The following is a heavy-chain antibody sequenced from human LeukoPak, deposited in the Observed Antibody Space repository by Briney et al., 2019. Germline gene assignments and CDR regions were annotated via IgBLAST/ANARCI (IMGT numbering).Heavy chain of an antibody. V-gene: IGHV3-48*03. D-gene: IGHD6-13*01. Sequence: PGGSLRLSCAASGFTFSSYEMNWVRQAPGKGLEWVSYISSSGRTIYYADSVKGRFTISRDNAKNSLYLQMNSLRAEDTAVYYCASAGLVYSSGWYLETPFDYWGQGTLVTVSS. CDR1: GFTFSSYE. CDR3: ASAGLVYSSGWYLETPFDY. J-gene: IGHJ4*02. CDR2: ISSSGRTI.